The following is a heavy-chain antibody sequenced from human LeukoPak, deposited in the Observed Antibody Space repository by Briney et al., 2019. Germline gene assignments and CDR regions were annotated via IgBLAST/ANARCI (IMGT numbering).Heavy chain of an antibody. CDR2: IIPIFGTA. CDR1: GGTLSSYA. CDR3: ARPYDSRGYTYGMGV. Sequence: SVKVSCKASGGTLSSYAISWVRQAPGQGLEWMGGIIPIFGTANYAQKFQGRVTITADESTNTAYMELSSLRSEDTAVYYCARPYDSRGYTYGMGVWGQGTTVTVSS. D-gene: IGHD3-22*01. V-gene: IGHV1-69*13. J-gene: IGHJ6*02.